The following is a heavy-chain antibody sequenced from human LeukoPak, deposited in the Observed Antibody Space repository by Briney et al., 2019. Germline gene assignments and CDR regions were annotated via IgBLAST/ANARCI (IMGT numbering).Heavy chain of an antibody. CDR2: ISAYNGNT. Sequence: GASVKVSCKASGNTFTSYGISWVRQAPGQGLEWLGWISAYNGNTNYAQKLQGRVTMTTDTSTSTAYMDLRSLRSDDTAVYYCARDPNRYYYGSGSYFDYWGQGTLVTVSS. D-gene: IGHD3-10*01. V-gene: IGHV1-18*01. CDR3: ARDPNRYYYGSGSYFDY. CDR1: GNTFTSYG. J-gene: IGHJ4*02.